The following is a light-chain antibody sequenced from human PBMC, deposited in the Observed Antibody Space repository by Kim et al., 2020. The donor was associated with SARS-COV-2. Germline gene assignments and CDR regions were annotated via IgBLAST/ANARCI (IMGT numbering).Light chain of an antibody. Sequence: VSPGGRATLSCRASQSVSGNLAWYQHKPGQAPSLLIFDASTRATGVPARFSGSGSGTEFTLTISSLQSEDFALYYCQQYNSWPRTFGQGTKVDIK. J-gene: IGKJ1*01. V-gene: IGKV3-15*01. CDR2: DAS. CDR1: QSVSGN. CDR3: QQYNSWPRT.